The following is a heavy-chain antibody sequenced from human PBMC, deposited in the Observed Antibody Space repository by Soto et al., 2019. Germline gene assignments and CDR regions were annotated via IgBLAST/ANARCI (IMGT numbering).Heavy chain of an antibody. V-gene: IGHV3-30-3*01. J-gene: IGHJ4*02. CDR1: GFTFSSYA. D-gene: IGHD3-22*01. CDR3: ARDLHYYDSSGTGVGY. CDR2: ISYDGSNK. Sequence: QVQLVESGGCVVQPGRSLRLSCAASGFTFSSYAMHWVRQAPGKGLEWVAVISYDGSNKYYADSVKGRFTISRDNSKNTLYLQMNSLRAEDTAVYYCARDLHYYDSSGTGVGYWGQGTLVTVSS.